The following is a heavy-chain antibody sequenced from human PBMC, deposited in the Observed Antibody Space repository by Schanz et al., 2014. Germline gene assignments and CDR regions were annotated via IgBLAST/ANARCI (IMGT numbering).Heavy chain of an antibody. CDR3: ARRLRGFDY. D-gene: IGHD4-17*01. CDR2: IYYTGHT. V-gene: IGHV4-59*08. Sequence: QVQLQESGPGLVKPSETLSLTCTVSGGSISTYYWSWIRQPPGKGLEWIGYIYYTGHTYYNPSLKRRLAIYVGTPKNHFPLKIFLVPAADTAVYYCARRLRGFDYGGQGTLVTVSS. J-gene: IGHJ4*02. CDR1: GGSISTYY.